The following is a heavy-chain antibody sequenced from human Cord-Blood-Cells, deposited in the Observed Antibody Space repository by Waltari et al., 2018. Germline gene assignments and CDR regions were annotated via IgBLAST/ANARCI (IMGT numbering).Heavy chain of an antibody. V-gene: IGHV4-59*11. Sequence: QVQLQESGPGLVKPSETLSLTCTVSGGSISSHYWSWIRQPPGKGLEWIGYSYYSGSTTYNPALKSRVTISVDTSKNRFSLKLSSVTAADTAVYYCAGGSSGSYYAFDIWGQGTMVTVSS. D-gene: IGHD1-26*01. J-gene: IGHJ3*02. CDR3: AGGSSGSYYAFDI. CDR2: SYYSGST. CDR1: GGSISSHY.